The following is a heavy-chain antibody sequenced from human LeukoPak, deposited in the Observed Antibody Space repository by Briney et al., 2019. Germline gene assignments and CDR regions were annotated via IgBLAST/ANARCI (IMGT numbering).Heavy chain of an antibody. CDR2: ISYTGDT. Sequence: PSQTLSLTCTVSGASINSVGYYWSWIRQLPGKGLEWIGFISYTGDTYYNPSLKSRVVISSDTSKNQFSLSLSSVTAADTAIFYCARGDYWGQGILVTVSS. CDR1: GASINSVGYY. J-gene: IGHJ4*02. CDR3: ARGDY. V-gene: IGHV4-31*03.